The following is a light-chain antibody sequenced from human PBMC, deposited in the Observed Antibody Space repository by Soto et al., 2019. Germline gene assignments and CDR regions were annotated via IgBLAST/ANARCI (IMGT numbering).Light chain of an antibody. CDR1: QSVDSH. Sequence: ETLMTQSPATLSVSPGERATLSCRASQSVDSHLAWYRQKPGQAPRLLIYGASTRATGIPARFSGSGSGTEFTLTISSLQSEDFAVYYCQQYSNWPPITFGQGTRLEIK. V-gene: IGKV3-15*01. CDR3: QQYSNWPPIT. J-gene: IGKJ5*01. CDR2: GAS.